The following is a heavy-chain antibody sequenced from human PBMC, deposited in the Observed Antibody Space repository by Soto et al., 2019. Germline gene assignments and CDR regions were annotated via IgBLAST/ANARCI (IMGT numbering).Heavy chain of an antibody. J-gene: IGHJ4*02. V-gene: IGHV1-18*04. CDR2: ISAYNGNT. D-gene: IGHD3-3*01. CDR1: GYPFTSYG. Sequence: GSVKVSFKASGYPFTSYGISLVRQAPGQGLEWMGWISAYNGNTNYAQKLQGRVTMTTDTSTSTAYMELRSLRSDDTAVYYCARDRDFWGTFDYWGQGTLVTVSS. CDR3: ARDRDFWGTFDY.